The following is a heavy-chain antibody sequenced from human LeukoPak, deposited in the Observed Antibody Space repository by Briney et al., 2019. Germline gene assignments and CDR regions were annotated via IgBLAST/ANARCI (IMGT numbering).Heavy chain of an antibody. CDR2: ISYDGSKK. J-gene: IGHJ4*02. CDR1: GFTFRSYG. D-gene: IGHD3-22*01. V-gene: IGHV3-30*18. CDR3: AKDLFLYGSSGYPRCPDH. Sequence: GGSLRLSCAASGFTFRSYGIHWVRQAPGKGLEWVAVISYDGSKKDYGDSVKGRFSISRDDSKNTVYLQMNSLTTEDTAIYYCAKDLFLYGSSGYPRCPDHWGQGTLVTVSS.